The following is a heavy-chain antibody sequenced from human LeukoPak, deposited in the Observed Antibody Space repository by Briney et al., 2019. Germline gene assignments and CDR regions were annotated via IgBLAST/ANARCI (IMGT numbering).Heavy chain of an antibody. CDR2: IRYDGSNK. J-gene: IGHJ4*02. D-gene: IGHD3-3*01. Sequence: GGSLRLSCAASGFTFSSYGMHWVRQAPGKGLEWVAFIRYDGSNKYYADSVKGRFTISRDNSKNTLYLQMNSLRAEDTAVYYCAPIGGGYYQSPSDYWGQGTLVTVSS. V-gene: IGHV3-30*02. CDR3: APIGGGYYQSPSDY. CDR1: GFTFSSYG.